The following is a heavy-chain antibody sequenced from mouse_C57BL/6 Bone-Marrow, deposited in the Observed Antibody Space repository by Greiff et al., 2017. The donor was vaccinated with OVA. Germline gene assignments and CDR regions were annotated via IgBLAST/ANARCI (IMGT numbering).Heavy chain of an antibody. CDR2: IDPSDSYT. CDR3: ARAYPENY. D-gene: IGHD2-10*01. Sequence: QVQLQQPGAELVRPGTSVKLSCKASGYTFTSYWMHWVKQRPGQGLEWIGVIDPSDSYTNYNQKFKGQATLTVDTSSSTAYMQLSSLTSDDSAVYYCARAYPENYWGQGTTLTVSS. CDR1: GYTFTSYW. V-gene: IGHV1-59*01. J-gene: IGHJ2*01.